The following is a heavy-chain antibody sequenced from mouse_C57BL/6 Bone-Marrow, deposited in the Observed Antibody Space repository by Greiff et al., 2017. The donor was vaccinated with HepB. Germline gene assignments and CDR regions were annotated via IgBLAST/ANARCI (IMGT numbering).Heavy chain of an antibody. V-gene: IGHV1-19*01. CDR2: INPYNGGT. CDR3: ARSTTDYAMDY. J-gene: IGHJ4*01. Sequence: VQLKQSGPVLVKPGASVKMSCKASGYTFTDYYMNWVKQSHGKSLEWIGVINPYNGGTSYNQKFKGKSTLTVDKSSSTAYMELNSLTSEDSAVYYCARSTTDYAMDYWGQGTSVTVSS. D-gene: IGHD1-1*01. CDR1: GYTFTDYY.